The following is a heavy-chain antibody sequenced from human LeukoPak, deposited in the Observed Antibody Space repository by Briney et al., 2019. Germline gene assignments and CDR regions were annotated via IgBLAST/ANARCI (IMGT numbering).Heavy chain of an antibody. Sequence: GGSLRLSCEGSAFIFSGHWMNWVRQTPGKGLEWVASIKEDGSERQYVGSVKGRFTISRDNAKNSLYLQMNSLRVEDTAVYYCARGVPYPSWSGPHYSDYWGQGTLVTVSS. CDR1: AFIFSGHW. D-gene: IGHD3-3*01. CDR3: ARGVPYPSWSGPHYSDY. J-gene: IGHJ4*02. CDR2: IKEDGSER. V-gene: IGHV3-7*01.